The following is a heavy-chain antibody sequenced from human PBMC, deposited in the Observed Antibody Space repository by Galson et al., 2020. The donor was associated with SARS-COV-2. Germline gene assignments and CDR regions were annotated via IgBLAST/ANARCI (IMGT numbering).Heavy chain of an antibody. D-gene: IGHD3-3*01. CDR2: IYYSGST. CDR1: GGSISSYY. CDR3: ATRTYYDFWSGYHDGFDI. V-gene: IGHV4-59*08. Sequence: SETLSPTCTVSGGSISSYYSSWIRQPPGKGLEWIGNIYYSGSTNYNPSLKSRVTISVDTSKNQFSLKLSAVTAADTAVYYCATRTYYDFWSGYHDGFDIWGQGTMVTVSS. J-gene: IGHJ3*02.